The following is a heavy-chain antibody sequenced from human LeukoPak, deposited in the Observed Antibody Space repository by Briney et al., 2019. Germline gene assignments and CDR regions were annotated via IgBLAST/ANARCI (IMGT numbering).Heavy chain of an antibody. V-gene: IGHV4-34*01. J-gene: IGHJ4*02. D-gene: IGHD6-13*01. Sequence: SKTLSLTCAVYGGSFSGYYWSWIRQPPGKGLEWIGEINHSGSTNYNPSLKSRVTISVDTSKNQFSLKLSSVTAADTAVYYCAREGPQGYPYYFDYWGQGTLVTVSS. CDR3: AREGPQGYPYYFDY. CDR1: GGSFSGYY. CDR2: INHSGST.